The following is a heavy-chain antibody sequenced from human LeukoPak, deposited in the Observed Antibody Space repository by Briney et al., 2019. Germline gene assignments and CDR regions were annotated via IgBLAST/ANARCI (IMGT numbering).Heavy chain of an antibody. CDR2: IYYSGST. CDR1: GGSISSGGYY. CDR3: AGLAPHRPLDY. J-gene: IGHJ4*02. D-gene: IGHD1-14*01. V-gene: IGHV4-31*03. Sequence: SETLSLTCTVSGGSISSGGYYWSWIRQHPGKGLEWIGYIYYSGSTYYNPSLKSRVTISVDTSKNQFSLKLSSVTAADTAVYYCAGLAPHRPLDYWGQGTPVTVSS.